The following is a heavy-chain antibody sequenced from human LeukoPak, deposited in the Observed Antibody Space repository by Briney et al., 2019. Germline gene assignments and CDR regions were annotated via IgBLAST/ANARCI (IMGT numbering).Heavy chain of an antibody. CDR3: ARDLERGFGEYYYDP. CDR2: IYTSGRA. V-gene: IGHV4-4*07. CDR1: GGSISSYY. D-gene: IGHD3-10*01. Sequence: SETLSLTCTVSGGSISSYYWSWIRQPAGQGLEWIGRIYTSGRANSNPSLKRRVTMSVDTSKNQFSLKLSSVTAADTAVYYCARDLERGFGEYYYDPWGQGTLVTVSS. J-gene: IGHJ5*02.